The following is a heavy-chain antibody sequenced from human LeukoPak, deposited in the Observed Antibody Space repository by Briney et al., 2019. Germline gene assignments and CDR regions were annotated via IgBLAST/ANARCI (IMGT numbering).Heavy chain of an antibody. Sequence: ASVKVSCKASGGTFSGYAISWVRQAPGQGLEWMGGIIHIFGTANYAQKFQGRVTITTDESTSTAYMELSSLRSEDTAGYYCARDLGHSSSWYPLDYWGQGTLVTVSS. CDR2: IIHIFGTA. CDR1: GGTFSGYA. J-gene: IGHJ4*02. V-gene: IGHV1-69*05. CDR3: ARDLGHSSSWYPLDY. D-gene: IGHD6-13*01.